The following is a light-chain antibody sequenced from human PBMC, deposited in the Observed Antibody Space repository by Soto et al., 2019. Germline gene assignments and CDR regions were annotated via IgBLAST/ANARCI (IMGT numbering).Light chain of an antibody. CDR3: SSYAGSNNYV. Sequence: QSALTQPPSASGAPGQSVTISCTGTSSDVVGYNYVSWYQHHPGKAPKRMIYEVSKRPSGVPDRFSGSKSGNTASLTVSGLQAEDEADYYCSSYAGSNNYVFGTGTKLT. V-gene: IGLV2-8*01. CDR2: EVS. CDR1: SSDVVGYNY. J-gene: IGLJ1*01.